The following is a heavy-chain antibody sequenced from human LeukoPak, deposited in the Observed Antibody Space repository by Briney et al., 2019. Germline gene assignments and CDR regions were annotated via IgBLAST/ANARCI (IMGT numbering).Heavy chain of an antibody. CDR2: ISSTSSYI. D-gene: IGHD3-22*01. CDR3: ARELMGLTMIVVVNPIDY. J-gene: IGHJ4*02. V-gene: IGHV3-21*01. CDR1: GFTFSSYS. Sequence: GGSLRLSCAASGFTFSSYSMNWVRQAPGKGLEWVSSISSTSSYIYYADSVKGRFTISRDNAKNSLFLQMNSLRAEDTAVYYCARELMGLTMIVVVNPIDYWGQGTLVTASS.